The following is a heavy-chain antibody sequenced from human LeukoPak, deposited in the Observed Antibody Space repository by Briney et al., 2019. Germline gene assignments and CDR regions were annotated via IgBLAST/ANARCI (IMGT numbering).Heavy chain of an antibody. CDR1: GGTFSSYA. CDR3: ASRLRGTDRYYYYMDV. J-gene: IGHJ6*03. V-gene: IGHV1-69*13. D-gene: IGHD1-1*01. CDR2: IIPIFGTA. Sequence: SVKVSCKASGGTFSSYAISWVRQAPGQGLEWMGGIIPIFGTANYAQKFQGRVTITADESTSTAYMELSSLRSEDTAVYYCASRLRGTDRYYYYMDVWGKGTTVTVSS.